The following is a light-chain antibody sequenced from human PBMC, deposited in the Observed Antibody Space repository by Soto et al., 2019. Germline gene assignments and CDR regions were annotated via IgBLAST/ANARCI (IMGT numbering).Light chain of an antibody. V-gene: IGKV3-15*01. Sequence: EIVMTQSPATLSVSPGERATLSCRASQSVSSNLAWYQQKPGQGPRLLIYGASTRATGIPARFSGSGSGTEFTLTISSLQSEDFAVYYCQQYNNWPSITFGQGTRLEIK. J-gene: IGKJ5*01. CDR2: GAS. CDR1: QSVSSN. CDR3: QQYNNWPSIT.